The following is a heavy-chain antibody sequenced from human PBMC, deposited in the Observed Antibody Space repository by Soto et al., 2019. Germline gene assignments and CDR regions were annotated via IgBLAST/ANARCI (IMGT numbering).Heavy chain of an antibody. V-gene: IGHV3-30*18. CDR2: ISYDGSNK. Sequence: LKISCSASGFTFSSYVMHWVRQAPGKGLEWVAVISYDGSNKYYADSVKGRFTISRDNSKNTLYLQMNSLRAEDTAVYYCAKDMSGYAYGRFDYWGQGTLVTVSS. J-gene: IGHJ4*02. CDR1: GFTFSSYV. CDR3: AKDMSGYAYGRFDY. D-gene: IGHD5-12*01.